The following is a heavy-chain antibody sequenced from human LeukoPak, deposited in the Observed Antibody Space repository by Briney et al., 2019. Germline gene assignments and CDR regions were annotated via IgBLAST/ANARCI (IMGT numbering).Heavy chain of an antibody. CDR1: GGSFIGFH. J-gene: IGHJ4*02. Sequence: SETLSLTCAVYGGSFIGFHWNWIRQPPGKGLEWIGEIYHSGSTNYNPSLKSRVTISVDKSKNQFSLKLSSVTAADTAVYYCASSPWLVPKGVWDYWGQGTLVTVSS. CDR3: ASSPWLVPKGVWDY. CDR2: IYHSGST. D-gene: IGHD6-19*01. V-gene: IGHV4-34*01.